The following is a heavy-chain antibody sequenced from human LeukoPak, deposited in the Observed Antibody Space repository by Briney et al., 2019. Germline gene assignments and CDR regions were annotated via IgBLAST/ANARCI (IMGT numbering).Heavy chain of an antibody. J-gene: IGHJ4*02. CDR1: GGSISSGGYY. Sequence: PSQTLSLTCTVSGGSISSGGYYWSWIRQPPGKGLEWIGYIYHSGSTYYNPSLKSRVTISVDRSKNQFSLKLSSVTAADTAVYYCARARSPTHFWSGYYTGISFDYWGQGTLVTVSS. V-gene: IGHV4-30-2*01. D-gene: IGHD3-3*02. CDR3: ARARSPTHFWSGYYTGISFDY. CDR2: IYHSGST.